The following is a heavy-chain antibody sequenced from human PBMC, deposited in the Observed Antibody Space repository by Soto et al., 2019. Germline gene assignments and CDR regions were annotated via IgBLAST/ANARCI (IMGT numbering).Heavy chain of an antibody. V-gene: IGHV4-30-4*01. D-gene: IGHD4-17*01. CDR2: ISYSGTT. Sequence: PSETLSLTCTVSGGSISSVNYYWSCIRQHPGKGLEWIGFISYSGTTHYSASLRSRVSISVDTSKNQFSLDLSSVTAADTAVYYCDTMGTTVTGLYYFDYWGQGTLVTVSS. CDR3: DTMGTTVTGLYYFDY. J-gene: IGHJ4*02. CDR1: GGSISSVNYY.